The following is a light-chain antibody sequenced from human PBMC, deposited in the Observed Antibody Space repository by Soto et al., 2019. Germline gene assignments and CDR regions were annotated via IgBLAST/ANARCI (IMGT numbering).Light chain of an antibody. Sequence: DIVMTQSPAILSVSLGERDTLSCLASQRMRDNLAWYQQRSGQAPRLLIYGESTRATCVPARFSGSGSGTEFTITISSLQSDAFAIYYCKQYKGWPPLNFVGGTTVE. V-gene: IGKV3-15*01. CDR2: GES. CDR3: KQYKGWPPLN. CDR1: QRMRDN. J-gene: IGKJ4*01.